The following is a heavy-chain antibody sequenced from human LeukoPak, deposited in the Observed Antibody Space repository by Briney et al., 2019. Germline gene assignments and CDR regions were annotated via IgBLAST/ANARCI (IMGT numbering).Heavy chain of an antibody. V-gene: IGHV3-53*01. Sequence: GGCLSPSCAASGFTVSSNYMSWVHQAPGKGLEWVSVINSGGSTYYADSVKGRFTISRDNSKNTLYLQMNSLRAEDSAVYYCARTHYGRFDPWGQGTLVTVSS. D-gene: IGHD4-17*01. CDR2: INSGGST. J-gene: IGHJ5*02. CDR3: ARTHYGRFDP. CDR1: GFTVSSNY.